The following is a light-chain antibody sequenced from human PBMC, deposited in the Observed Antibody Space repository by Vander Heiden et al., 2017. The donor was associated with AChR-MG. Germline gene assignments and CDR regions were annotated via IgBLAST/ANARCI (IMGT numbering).Light chain of an antibody. CDR1: SSNIGAGYG. V-gene: IGLV1-40*01. CDR2: GNT. Sequence: QSVLTQPPSVSGAPGQMVTISCTWSSSNIGAGYGVHWYQQLPGTAPKLLIYGNTNRPSGVPDRFSGSKSGTSASLAITGLQADEEADYYCQSYDISLTGWVFGGGTKLTVL. J-gene: IGLJ3*02. CDR3: QSYDISLTGWV.